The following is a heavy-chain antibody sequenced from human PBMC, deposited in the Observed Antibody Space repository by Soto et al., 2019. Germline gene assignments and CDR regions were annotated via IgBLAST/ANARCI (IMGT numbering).Heavy chain of an antibody. J-gene: IGHJ4*02. CDR1: GGSISSSSYY. CDR2: IYYSGST. Sequence: NPSETLSLTCTVSGGSISSSSYYWGWIRQPPGKGLEWIGSIYYSGSTYYNPSLKSRVTISVDTSKNQFSLKLSSVTAADTAVYYCAIQPDTSGVEYYFDYWGQGTLVTVSS. V-gene: IGHV4-39*01. CDR3: AIQPDTSGVEYYFDY. D-gene: IGHD2-2*01.